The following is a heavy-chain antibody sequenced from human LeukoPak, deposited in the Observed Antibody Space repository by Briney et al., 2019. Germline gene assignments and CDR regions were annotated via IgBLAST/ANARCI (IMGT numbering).Heavy chain of an antibody. CDR1: GFRFIDYG. CDR3: ARDMVRGDDSGYYPFDY. V-gene: IGHV3-30*02. D-gene: IGHD3-3*01. J-gene: IGHJ4*02. Sequence: GGSLRLSCAASGFRFIDYGVHWVRQPPGKGLEWLAFIPSDGRRKYYADSVKGRLTFSRDNSRNTLYLQMNSLRPEDTAVYYCARDMVRGDDSGYYPFDYWGQGALVIVSS. CDR2: IPSDGRRK.